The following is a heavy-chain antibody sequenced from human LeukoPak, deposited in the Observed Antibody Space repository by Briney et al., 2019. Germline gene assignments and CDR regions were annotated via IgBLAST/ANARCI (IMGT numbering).Heavy chain of an antibody. CDR2: INSSSSYI. CDR3: ARSEYYYDSGGYSYLDY. V-gene: IGHV3-21*01. Sequence: GGSLKLSCAASGFTFSSYSMNWVRQAPGQGLEWVAYINSSSSYINYADLVKGRFTIPRDNPKNSMYMEMNCLRLEDTGVYDCARSEYYYDSGGYSYLDYWGQGTLVTVSS. J-gene: IGHJ4*02. CDR1: GFTFSSYS. D-gene: IGHD3-22*01.